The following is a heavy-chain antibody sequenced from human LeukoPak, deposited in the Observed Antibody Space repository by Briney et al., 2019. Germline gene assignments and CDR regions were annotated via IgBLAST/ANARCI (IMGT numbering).Heavy chain of an antibody. D-gene: IGHD6-13*01. CDR1: GFTFSSYA. CDR2: ISGSGGST. CDR3: ANTGYSSSWYPDWFDP. J-gene: IGHJ5*02. Sequence: GGSLRLSCAASGFTFSSYAMSWVRQAPGKGLEWVSAISGSGGSTYYADSVKGRFTISRDNSKNTLYLQMNSLRAEDTAVYYCANTGYSSSWYPDWFDPWGQGTLVTVFS. V-gene: IGHV3-23*01.